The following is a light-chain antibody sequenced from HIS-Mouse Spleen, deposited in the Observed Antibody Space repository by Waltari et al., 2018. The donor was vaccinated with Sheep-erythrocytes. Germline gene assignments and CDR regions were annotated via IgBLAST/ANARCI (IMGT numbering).Light chain of an antibody. Sequence: DIQMTQSPSSLSASVGDRVTITCRASQSISSYLNWYQQKPGKAPKLLIYAASSLQSGVPSRCSGSRSGTDVTLTISSLQPEDYVTYYCQQSYSTPPLTFGGGTKVEIK. V-gene: IGKV1-39*01. CDR1: QSISSY. CDR3: QQSYSTPPLT. CDR2: AAS. J-gene: IGKJ4*01.